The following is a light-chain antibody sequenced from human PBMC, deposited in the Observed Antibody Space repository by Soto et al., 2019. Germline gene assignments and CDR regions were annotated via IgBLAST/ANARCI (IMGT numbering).Light chain of an antibody. CDR1: QSVLYNSNNKNY. Sequence: DIVMTQSPDSLAVSLGERATINCKSSQSVLYNSNNKNYLAWYQQKPGQPTKLLFYWSSTLESGVPDRFSGRGSGTDFTLTISNLQAEDVAVYFFQQYYSPCTFGQGTMVEIK. CDR3: QQYYSPCT. V-gene: IGKV4-1*01. CDR2: WSS. J-gene: IGKJ1*01.